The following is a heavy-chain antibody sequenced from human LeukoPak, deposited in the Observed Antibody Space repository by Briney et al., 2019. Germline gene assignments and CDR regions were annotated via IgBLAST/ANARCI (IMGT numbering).Heavy chain of an antibody. J-gene: IGHJ4*02. V-gene: IGHV4-30-2*01. CDR3: ARGRLEDIVVVPAAPTFNY. D-gene: IGHD2-2*01. CDR2: IYHSGST. Sequence: ASQTLSLTCAVSGGSISSGGYSWSWIRQPPGKGLEWIGYIYHSGSTYYNPSLKSRVTISVDTSKNQFSLKLSSVTAADTAVYYCARGRLEDIVVVPAAPTFNYWGQGTLVTVSS. CDR1: GGSISSGGYS.